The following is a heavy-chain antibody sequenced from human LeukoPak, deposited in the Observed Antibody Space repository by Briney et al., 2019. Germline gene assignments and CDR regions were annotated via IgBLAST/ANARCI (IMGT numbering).Heavy chain of an antibody. D-gene: IGHD6-19*01. J-gene: IGHJ3*02. CDR1: GFTFSSYS. Sequence: GGSLRLSCAASGFTFSSYSMNWVRQAPGKGLEWVSSISSSSSYIYYADSVKGRFTISRDNAKNSLYLQMNSLRAEDTAVYYCARDSSRVAGPFDIWGQGTMVTVSS. CDR2: ISSSSSYI. V-gene: IGHV3-21*01. CDR3: ARDSSRVAGPFDI.